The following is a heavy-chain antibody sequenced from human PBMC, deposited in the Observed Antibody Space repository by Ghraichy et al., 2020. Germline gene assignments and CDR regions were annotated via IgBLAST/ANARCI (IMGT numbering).Heavy chain of an antibody. CDR3: AREYEDVDSASWGY. Sequence: SVKVSCKAYGGTFSSYAINWVRQAPGQGLEWMGGIIPIFRKANYAQRFQGRVTITADDSTTTAYMELSSLTSDDTAVYYCAREYEDVDSASWGYWGQGTLVTVSS. CDR2: IIPIFRKA. CDR1: GGTFSSYA. D-gene: IGHD2-15*01. J-gene: IGHJ4*02. V-gene: IGHV1-69*13.